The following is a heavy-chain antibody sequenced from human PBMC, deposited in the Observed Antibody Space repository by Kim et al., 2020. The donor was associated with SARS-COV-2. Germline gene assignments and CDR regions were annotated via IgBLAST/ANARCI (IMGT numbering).Heavy chain of an antibody. CDR3: ASLSTGYFLDKFDY. CDR1: GFTFSSYW. Sequence: GGSLRLSCVASGFTFSSYWMHWVRQAPGKGLVWVSRVNSDGSSTSYADSVKGRFTISRDNARNTLYLQMNSLRAEDTAVYYCASLSTGYFLDKFDYWGQGTLVTASS. V-gene: IGHV3-74*01. D-gene: IGHD3-3*01. J-gene: IGHJ4*02. CDR2: VNSDGSST.